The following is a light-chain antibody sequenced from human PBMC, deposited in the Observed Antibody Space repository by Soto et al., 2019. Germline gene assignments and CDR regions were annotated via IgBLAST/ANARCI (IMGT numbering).Light chain of an antibody. CDR3: QQRAVWPLT. CDR1: QNLNTY. Sequence: EIVLTQSPATLSLSPGEKATLSCRASQNLNTYLAWYQQKPGQSPSLLIYDGSNRASGVPARFSGSGSGTDFTLTISSLEPEDFAVYFCQQRAVWPLTFGGGTKVEI. J-gene: IGKJ4*01. V-gene: IGKV3-11*01. CDR2: DGS.